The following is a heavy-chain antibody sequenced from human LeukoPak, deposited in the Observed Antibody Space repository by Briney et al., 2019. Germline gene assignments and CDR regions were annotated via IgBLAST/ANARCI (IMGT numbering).Heavy chain of an antibody. CDR3: ARWRVVTDAFDI. Sequence: ASVKVSCKASGYTFTSYYTHWVRQAPGQGLEWMGIINPSGGSTSYAQKFQGRVTMTRDTSTSTVYMELSSLRSEDTAVYYCARWRVVTDAFDIWGQGTMVTVSS. D-gene: IGHD2-21*02. CDR2: INPSGGST. J-gene: IGHJ3*02. CDR1: GYTFTSYY. V-gene: IGHV1-46*01.